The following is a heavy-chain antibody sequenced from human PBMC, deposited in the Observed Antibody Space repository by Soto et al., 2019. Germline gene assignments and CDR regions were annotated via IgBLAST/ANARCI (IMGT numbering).Heavy chain of an antibody. V-gene: IGHV3-30*01. CDR2: ISFDGRNQ. J-gene: IGHJ5*02. Sequence: QVQLVESGGGVVQPGRSLRLSCAVSGFTITRYAIHWVRQVPGKRLDWVAGISFDGRNQFYADSVTGRVTISRDTTKNTLHLQMNSLGAEDTAVYYCARDMRGYSTTFDPWGQGTQVTVSS. D-gene: IGHD5-12*01. CDR1: GFTITRYA. CDR3: ARDMRGYSTTFDP.